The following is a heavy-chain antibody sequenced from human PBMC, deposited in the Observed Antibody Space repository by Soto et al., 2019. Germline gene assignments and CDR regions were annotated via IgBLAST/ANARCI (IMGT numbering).Heavy chain of an antibody. Sequence: LRLSCEVSGFTFGSHWMHWVRQAPGKGLVWVSYINSDGTTTTHADSVKGRFTISRDNAKNTLYLQMNSLRAEDTAVYYCARDVSYSMDVWGQGTTVTVSS. CDR2: INSDGTTT. CDR1: GFTFGSHW. J-gene: IGHJ6*02. V-gene: IGHV3-74*01. CDR3: ARDVSYSMDV.